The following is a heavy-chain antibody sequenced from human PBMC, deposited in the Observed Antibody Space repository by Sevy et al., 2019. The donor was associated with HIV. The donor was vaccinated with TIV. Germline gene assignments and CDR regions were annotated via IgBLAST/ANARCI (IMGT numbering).Heavy chain of an antibody. CDR3: VRDKEVGASVLDY. V-gene: IGHV3-7*03. D-gene: IGHD1-26*01. Sequence: GGSLRLSCATFGFNFRNSGMAWVRQPPGKGLEFLADIKQDGYETYYVDSVKGRFTISIDNAKNSLHLQMNSLRAEDTAMYFCVRDKEVGASVLDYWGLGTPVTVSS. J-gene: IGHJ4*02. CDR2: IKQDGYET. CDR1: GFNFRNSG.